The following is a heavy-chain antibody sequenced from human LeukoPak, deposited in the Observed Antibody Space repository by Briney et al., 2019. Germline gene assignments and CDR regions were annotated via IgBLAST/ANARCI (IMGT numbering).Heavy chain of an antibody. V-gene: IGHV6-1*01. D-gene: IGHD6-19*01. CDR1: GDSVSSINGA. CDR2: TYYRSKWYD. Sequence: SQTLSLTCATSGDSVSSINGAWNWVRQSPSRGLEWLGRTYYRSKWYDEYAESMRGRITINPDTSMNQYSLHLLSVTPEDTAVYYCARDLGNTGWYTFDYWGQGILVTVSP. J-gene: IGHJ4*02. CDR3: ARDLGNTGWYTFDY.